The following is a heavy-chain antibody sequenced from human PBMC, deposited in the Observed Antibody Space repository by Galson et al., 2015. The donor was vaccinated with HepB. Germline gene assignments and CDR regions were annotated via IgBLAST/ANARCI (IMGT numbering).Heavy chain of an antibody. CDR1: GFTFSSYS. V-gene: IGHV3-21*01. Sequence: SLRLSCAASGFTFSSYSMNWVRQAPGKGLEWVSSISSSSSYIYYADSVKGRFTISRDNAKNSLYLQMNSLRAEDTAVYYCARVGFYGDYVLSIGDYYYGMDVWGQGTTVTVSS. D-gene: IGHD4-17*01. CDR2: ISSSSSYI. CDR3: ARVGFYGDYVLSIGDYYYGMDV. J-gene: IGHJ6*02.